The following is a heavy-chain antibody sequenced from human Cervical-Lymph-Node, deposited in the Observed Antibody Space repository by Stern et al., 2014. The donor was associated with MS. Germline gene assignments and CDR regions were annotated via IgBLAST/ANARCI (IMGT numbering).Heavy chain of an antibody. CDR3: ATKRSIFGVSFDY. CDR2: ITSNSDYR. Sequence: EVQLEESGGGLVKPGGSLRLSCAASGFPFSTYSMTWVRQAPGKGLEWVSSITSNSDYRHYSDSVKGRFTISRDNAKDSLYLQMNRLRAEDTAVYYCATKRSIFGVSFDYWGQGTLVTVSS. V-gene: IGHV3-21*01. CDR1: GFPFSTYS. J-gene: IGHJ4*02. D-gene: IGHD3-3*01.